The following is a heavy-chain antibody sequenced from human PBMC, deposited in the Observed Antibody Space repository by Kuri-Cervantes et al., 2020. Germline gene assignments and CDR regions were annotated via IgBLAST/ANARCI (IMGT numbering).Heavy chain of an antibody. CDR2: IWYDGSNK. CDR1: GFTFSSYG. CDR3: ARDSLSLWYGELGTGYFDY. J-gene: IGHJ4*02. D-gene: IGHD3-10*01. V-gene: IGHV3-33*08. Sequence: GESLKISCAASGFTFSSYGMHWVRQAPGKGLEWVAVIWYDGSNKYYADSVKGRFTISRDNSKNTLYLQMNSLRAEDTAVYYCARDSLSLWYGELGTGYFDYWGQGTLVTVSS.